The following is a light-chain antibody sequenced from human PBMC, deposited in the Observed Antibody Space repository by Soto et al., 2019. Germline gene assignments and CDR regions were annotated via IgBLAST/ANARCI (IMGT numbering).Light chain of an antibody. CDR2: DAS. V-gene: IGKV1-5*01. CDR1: QSVGTY. J-gene: IGKJ4*01. CDR3: QQYNSYSPLT. Sequence: DIQMTQSPSTLSASVGDSVTITCRASQSVGTYLAWYQQKSGKAPNLLIYDASSSPSWVPSRFAGSGSGTEFTLTINSLQPDDFATYYCQQYNSYSPLTFGGGTKVEIK.